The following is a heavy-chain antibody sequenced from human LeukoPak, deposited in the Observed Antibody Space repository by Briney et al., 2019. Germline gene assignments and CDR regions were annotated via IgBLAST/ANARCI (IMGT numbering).Heavy chain of an antibody. CDR3: ATANYGLDV. V-gene: IGHV3-74*01. CDR2: INSDGSNT. CDR1: GFAFSRYW. Sequence: GRSLGLSCAASGFAFSRYWMHWVRQAPGKWLLWVSRINSDGSNTLYADSVKGRFTVSRDNAKNTLYLQMDSLRADDTAVYYCATANYGLDVWGQGTTVTVSS. J-gene: IGHJ6*02.